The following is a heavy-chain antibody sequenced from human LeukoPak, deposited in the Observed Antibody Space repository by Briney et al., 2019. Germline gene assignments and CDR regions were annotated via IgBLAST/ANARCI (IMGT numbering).Heavy chain of an antibody. Sequence: AGGPLRLSCAAPGFIFSDYDIPWIRKAPGKGLEWISYIDTSSSTIYYADSVKGRFTISRDNAKNSLFLQMNSLRAEDTAVYYCARDRGPCTAWGQGTLVTVSS. V-gene: IGHV3-11*01. CDR1: GFIFSDYD. CDR2: IDTSSSTI. CDR3: ARDRGPCTA. J-gene: IGHJ4*02. D-gene: IGHD1-26*01.